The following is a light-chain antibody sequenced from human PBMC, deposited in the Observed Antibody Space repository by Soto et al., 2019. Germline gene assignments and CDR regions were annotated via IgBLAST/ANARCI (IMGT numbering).Light chain of an antibody. Sequence: QLVLTQSPSASASLGASVKLTCTLSSGHSSYAIAWHQQQPEKGPRYLMKLNSDGSHSKGDGIPDRFSGSSSGAERYLTISSLQSEDEADYYCQTWGTDIGVFGTGTKLTVL. V-gene: IGLV4-69*01. CDR1: SGHSSYA. CDR2: LNSDGSH. CDR3: QTWGTDIGV. J-gene: IGLJ1*01.